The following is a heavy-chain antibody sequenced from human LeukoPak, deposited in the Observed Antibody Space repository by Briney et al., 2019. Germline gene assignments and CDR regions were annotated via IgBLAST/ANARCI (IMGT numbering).Heavy chain of an antibody. CDR3: ATTYYYGSGITYFDY. D-gene: IGHD3-10*01. Sequence: PGGSLRLSCAASGFTFSSYAMHWVRQAPGKGLEWVAVITYDGSNKYYADSVKGRFTISRDNSKNTLYLQMNSLRAEDTAVYYCATTYYYGSGITYFDYWGQGTLVTVSS. CDR2: ITYDGSNK. V-gene: IGHV3-30-3*01. CDR1: GFTFSSYA. J-gene: IGHJ4*02.